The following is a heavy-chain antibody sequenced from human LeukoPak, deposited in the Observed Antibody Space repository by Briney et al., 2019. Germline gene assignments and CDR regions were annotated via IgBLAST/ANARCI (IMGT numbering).Heavy chain of an antibody. D-gene: IGHD3-10*01. Sequence: ASVKVSCKASGYTFTSYYMHWVRQAPGQGLEWMGWINPNSGGTNYAQKFQGRVTMTRDTSISTAYMELSRLRSDDTAVYYCARDNRYGSGSYLFDYWGQGTLVTVSS. J-gene: IGHJ4*02. CDR2: INPNSGGT. CDR3: ARDNRYGSGSYLFDY. CDR1: GYTFTSYY. V-gene: IGHV1-2*02.